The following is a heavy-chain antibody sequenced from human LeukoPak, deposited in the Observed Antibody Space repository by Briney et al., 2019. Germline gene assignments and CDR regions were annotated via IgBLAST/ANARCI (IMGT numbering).Heavy chain of an antibody. D-gene: IGHD6-6*01. J-gene: IGHJ4*02. CDR1: GGSISSSSYY. CDR3: AKSPEYSSTLSDY. CDR2: IYYSGST. V-gene: IGHV4-39*07. Sequence: SETLSLTRTVSGGSISSSSYYWGWIRQPPGKGLEWIGSIYYSGSTYYNPSLKSRVTISVDTSKNQFSLKLSSVTAADTAVYYCAKSPEYSSTLSDYWGQGTLVTVSS.